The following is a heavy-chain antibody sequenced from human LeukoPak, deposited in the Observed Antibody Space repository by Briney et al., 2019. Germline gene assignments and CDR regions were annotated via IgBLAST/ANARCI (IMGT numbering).Heavy chain of an antibody. CDR1: GFTFGDYG. D-gene: IGHD1-1*01. CDR3: ATNRSGRTYLQD. Sequence: GGSLRLSCAASGFTFGDYGMTWVRQVPGKGLEWIAEINWIGDTTRYGDSVKGRFTISRDNAKNSLDLQINSLRVEDTAFYYCATNRSGRTYLQDWGQGNLVTVSS. J-gene: IGHJ1*01. V-gene: IGHV3-20*04. CDR2: INWIGDTT.